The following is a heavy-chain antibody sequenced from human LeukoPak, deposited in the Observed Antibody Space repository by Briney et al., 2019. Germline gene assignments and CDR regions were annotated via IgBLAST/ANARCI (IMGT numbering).Heavy chain of an antibody. CDR1: GFTFSSNA. J-gene: IGHJ4*02. D-gene: IGHD1-1*01. Sequence: GRSLRLSCAASGFTFSSNAIHWVRQAPGKGLEWVAEISYDGGNTYYADSVKGRFTISRDNSKNTLYLQMNSLRAEDTAVYYCAKEGTGVHFDYWGQGTLVTVSS. CDR3: AKEGTGVHFDY. CDR2: ISYDGGNT. V-gene: IGHV3-30-3*01.